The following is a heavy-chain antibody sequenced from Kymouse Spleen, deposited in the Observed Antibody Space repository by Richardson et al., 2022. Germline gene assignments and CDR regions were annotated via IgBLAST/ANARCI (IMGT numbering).Heavy chain of an antibody. J-gene: IGHJ4*02. Sequence: EVQLVESGEGLVQPGGSLRLSCAASGFTFSSYAMHWVRQAPGKGLEYVSAISSNGGSTYYADSVKGRFTISRDNSKNTLYLQMGSLRAEDMAVYYCARGGYSSSSGFDYWGQGTLVTVSS. CDR3: ARGGYSSSSGFDY. D-gene: IGHD6-6*01. CDR1: GFTFSSYA. CDR2: ISSNGGST. V-gene: IGHV3-64*02.